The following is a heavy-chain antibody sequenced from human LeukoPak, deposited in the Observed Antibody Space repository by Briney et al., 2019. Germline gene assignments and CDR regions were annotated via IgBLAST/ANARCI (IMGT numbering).Heavy chain of an antibody. CDR2: VSGSAGRT. CDR1: GFTFSSFA. D-gene: IGHD2-8*02. CDR3: AKNRSHCVDGVCHNYYYMDV. Sequence: GGSLRLSCAASGFTFSSFAMTWVRQAPGKGLEWVSTVSGSAGRTDYADSVKGRFTISRDNLKNTLYLQMNGLRAEDTAVYYCAKNRSHCVDGVCHNYYYMDVWGRGTTVTVSS. J-gene: IGHJ6*03. V-gene: IGHV3-23*01.